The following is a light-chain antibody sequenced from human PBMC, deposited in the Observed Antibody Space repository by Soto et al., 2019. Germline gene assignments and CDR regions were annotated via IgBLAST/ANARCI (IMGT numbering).Light chain of an antibody. Sequence: QAVLTQPPSVSGAPGQRVTISCTGSSSNIGAGYDVHWYQQLPGTAPKLLIYGNNNRPSGVPDRFSGSKSGTSASLANTGLQAEDDADYYCQSYVSSLSGWVFGGGTKLTVL. CDR3: QSYVSSLSGWV. J-gene: IGLJ3*02. V-gene: IGLV1-40*01. CDR2: GNN. CDR1: SSNIGAGYD.